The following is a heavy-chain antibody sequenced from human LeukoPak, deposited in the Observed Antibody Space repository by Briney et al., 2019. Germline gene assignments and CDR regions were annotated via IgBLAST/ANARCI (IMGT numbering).Heavy chain of an antibody. CDR2: ISYDGNNK. Sequence: GGSLRLSCAASGFTFSSYGMHWVRQAPGKGLEWVAVISYDGNNKYHVDSVKGRLTISRDNSKNTLYLQMNSLRAEDTAVYYCAKGQGAFDIWGQGTMVTVSS. J-gene: IGHJ3*02. CDR3: AKGQGAFDI. CDR1: GFTFSSYG. V-gene: IGHV3-30*18.